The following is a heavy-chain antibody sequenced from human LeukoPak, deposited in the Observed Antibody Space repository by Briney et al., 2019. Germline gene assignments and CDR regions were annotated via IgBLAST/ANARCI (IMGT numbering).Heavy chain of an antibody. V-gene: IGHV4-30-2*01. CDR1: GGSISSGGYS. CDR3: ARDWGAGTNGENRFDP. Sequence: SETLSPTCAVSGGSISSGGYSWSWIRQPPGKGLEWIGYIYHSGSTYYNPSLKSRVTLSVDTSKNQLSLKLSSVTAADTAVYYCARDWGAGTNGENRFDPWGQGVLVTVSS. CDR2: IYHSGST. D-gene: IGHD3-16*01. J-gene: IGHJ5*02.